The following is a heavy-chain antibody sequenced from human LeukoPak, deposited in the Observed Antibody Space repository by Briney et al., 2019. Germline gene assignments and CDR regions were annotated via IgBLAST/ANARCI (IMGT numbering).Heavy chain of an antibody. CDR3: AKVIREVDMSHDY. D-gene: IGHD5-24*01. J-gene: IGHJ4*02. V-gene: IGHV3-21*04. CDR2: ISSSSSYI. CDR1: AFTFSTYS. Sequence: GGSLRLSCAASAFTFSTYSMSWVRQAPGKGLEWVSSISSSSSYIFYADSVKGRFTISRDNAKNSLYLQMNSLRVEDTAVYYCAKVIREVDMSHDYWGQGALVTVSS.